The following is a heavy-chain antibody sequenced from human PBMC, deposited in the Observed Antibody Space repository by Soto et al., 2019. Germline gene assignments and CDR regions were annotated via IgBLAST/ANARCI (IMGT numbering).Heavy chain of an antibody. D-gene: IGHD3-10*01. CDR1: GFTFSSYA. V-gene: IGHV3-30-3*01. J-gene: IGHJ6*02. Sequence: GGSLRLSCAASGFTFSSYAMHWVRQAPGKGLECVAVISYDGSNKYYADSVKGRFTISRYNSKNTLYLQMYSLRAEDTAVYYCARDRGTMVRGVIYYYGMDVWDQGTTVT. CDR2: ISYDGSNK. CDR3: ARDRGTMVRGVIYYYGMDV.